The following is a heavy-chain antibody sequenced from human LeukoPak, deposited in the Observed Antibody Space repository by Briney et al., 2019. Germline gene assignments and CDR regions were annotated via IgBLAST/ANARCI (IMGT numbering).Heavy chain of an antibody. Sequence: GASVEVSCKASGYTFTSYDINWVRQATGQVLEWMGWMNPNSGNTGYAQKFQGRVTMTRNTSISTAYMELSSLRSEDTAVYYCARSPITFGGVKTPDYWGQGTLVTVSS. J-gene: IGHJ4*02. V-gene: IGHV1-8*01. CDR3: ARSPITFGGVKTPDY. CDR2: MNPNSGNT. CDR1: GYTFTSYD. D-gene: IGHD3-16*01.